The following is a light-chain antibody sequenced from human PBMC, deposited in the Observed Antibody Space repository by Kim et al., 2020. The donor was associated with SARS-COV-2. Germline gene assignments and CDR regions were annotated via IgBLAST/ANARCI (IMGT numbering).Light chain of an antibody. CDR1: QSVASNH. CDR2: GTS. CDR3: QQYDRSPYT. V-gene: IGKV3-20*01. J-gene: IGKJ2*01. Sequence: LSPGERATLSCRASQSVASNHLAWFQQKPDQAPRLLVYGTSSRATGIPDRFSGSGSGTDFTLTISRLEPEDFAIYYCQQYDRSPYTFGQGTKLEI.